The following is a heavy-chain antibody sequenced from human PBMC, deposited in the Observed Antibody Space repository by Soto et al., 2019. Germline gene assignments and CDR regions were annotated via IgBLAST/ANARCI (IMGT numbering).Heavy chain of an antibody. CDR3: ARGGHVVVVTAALDY. Sequence: QVQLMQSGAGVKKPGASVKVSCKASGDTFTDYYIHWVRQAPGQGREWMGTVNPSGGHTTYAQHFLGRVTMTRDTSTSTLYMELTSLTSDDTAIYYCARGGHVVVVTAALDYWGQGTLVTVSS. V-gene: IGHV1-46*01. J-gene: IGHJ4*02. CDR2: VNPSGGHT. D-gene: IGHD2-21*02. CDR1: GDTFTDYY.